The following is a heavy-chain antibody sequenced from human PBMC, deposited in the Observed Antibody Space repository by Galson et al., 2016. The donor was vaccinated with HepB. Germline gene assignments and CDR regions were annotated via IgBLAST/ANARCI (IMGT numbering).Heavy chain of an antibody. CDR3: AKEPAPEPYYDILTGYFNGDSYFDY. V-gene: IGHV3-30*18. CDR2: ISYDGSKK. Sequence: SLRLSCAASGFTFSGYVMHWVRQAPGKGLEWVAVISYDGSKKHYADSVKGRFTISRDNSKNTLFLQINSLSADDTAVYYCAKEPAPEPYYDILTGYFNGDSYFDYWGQGTLVTVSS. D-gene: IGHD3-9*01. CDR1: GFTFSGYV. J-gene: IGHJ4*02.